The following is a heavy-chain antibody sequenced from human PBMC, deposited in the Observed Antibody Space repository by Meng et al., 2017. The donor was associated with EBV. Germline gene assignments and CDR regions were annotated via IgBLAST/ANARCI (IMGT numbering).Heavy chain of an antibody. CDR3: ARAEIAAAGRLDY. D-gene: IGHD6-13*01. CDR2: IIPIFGTA. J-gene: IGHJ4*02. V-gene: IGHV1-69*06. CDR1: GGNFSSYA. Sequence: HVARVQSGAEVKRPWSPVKVSCKASGGNFSSYAISWVRQAPGQGLEWMGGIIPIFGTANYAQKFQGRVTITADKSTSTAYMELSSLRSEDTAVYYCARAEIAAAGRLDYWGQGTLVTVSS.